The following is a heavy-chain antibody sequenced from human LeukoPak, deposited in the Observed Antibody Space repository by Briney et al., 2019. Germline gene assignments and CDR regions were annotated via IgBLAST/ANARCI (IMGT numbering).Heavy chain of an antibody. CDR3: AKVPIVVVPAAMRDIDY. CDR2: ISGSGGST. CDR1: GFTFSSCA. D-gene: IGHD2-2*01. Sequence: GGSLRLSCAASGFTFSSCAMSWVRQAPGKGLEWVSAISGSGGSTYYADSVKGRFTISRDNSKNTLYLQMNSLRAEDTAVYYCAKVPIVVVPAAMRDIDYWGQGTLVTVSS. J-gene: IGHJ4*02. V-gene: IGHV3-23*01.